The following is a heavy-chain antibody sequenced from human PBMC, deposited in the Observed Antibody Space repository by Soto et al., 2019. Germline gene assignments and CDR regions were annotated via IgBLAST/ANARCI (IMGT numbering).Heavy chain of an antibody. V-gene: IGHV4-4*07. CDR1: GGSISTYY. CDR2: VYISGST. Sequence: QVQLQESGPGLVKPSETLSLTCTVSGGSISTYYWNWIRQSAGKGLEWIGRVYISGSTNYHPSLKSRVAMSVDTSNSQFYLKVTSVTAADTAVYYCARGGRDGFDIWGQGTMVTVSS. CDR3: ARGGRDGFDI. J-gene: IGHJ3*02.